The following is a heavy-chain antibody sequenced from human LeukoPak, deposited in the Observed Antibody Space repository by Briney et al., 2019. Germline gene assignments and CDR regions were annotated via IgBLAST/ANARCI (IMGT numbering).Heavy chain of an antibody. CDR2: MYDSGST. D-gene: IGHD1-26*01. Sequence: PSETLSLTCPVSGGSFSSYYWSWIRQPPGKGLELIGYMYDSGSTNYNPSLKSRVTISVDTSKNQFSLRLSSVTAADTAVCYCARHGGSYTFDLWGQGVLVTVSS. V-gene: IGHV4-59*01. CDR1: GGSFSSYY. J-gene: IGHJ4*02. CDR3: ARHGGSYTFDL.